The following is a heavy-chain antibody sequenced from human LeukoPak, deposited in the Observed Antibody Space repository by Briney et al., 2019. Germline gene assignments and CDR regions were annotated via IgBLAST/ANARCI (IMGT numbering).Heavy chain of an antibody. Sequence: MPGGSLRLSCTASGFTFSSAWMNWVRQAPGEGLEWVGRIKSRTDDETTDYAAPVKGRFTISRDDSQNTLYLQMNSLKSEDTGVYYCATRFNQLRYFDYWGQGTLVTVSS. V-gene: IGHV3-15*01. D-gene: IGHD1-14*01. CDR3: ATRFNQLRYFDY. J-gene: IGHJ4*02. CDR2: IKSRTDDETT. CDR1: GFTFSSAW.